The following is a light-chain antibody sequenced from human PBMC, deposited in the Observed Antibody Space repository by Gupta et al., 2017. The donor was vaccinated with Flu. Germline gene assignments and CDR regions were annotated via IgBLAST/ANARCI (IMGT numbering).Light chain of an antibody. CDR3: SSYTSSYTYV. J-gene: IGLJ1*01. V-gene: IGLV2-18*02. CDR1: SSDIGNYNR. CDR2: EVS. Sequence: QSALTQPPSVSGSPGQSVTISCTGTSSDIGNYNRVSWYQQPPGTAPKLMIYEVSNRPSGVPDRFSGSESGNTASLTISGLQAEDEADYYCSSYTSSYTYVFGTGTKLTVL.